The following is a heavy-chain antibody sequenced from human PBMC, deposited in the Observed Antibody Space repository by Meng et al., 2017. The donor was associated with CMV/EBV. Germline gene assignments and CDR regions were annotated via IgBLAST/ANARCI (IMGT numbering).Heavy chain of an antibody. CDR3: ARDNWNFDYYYGMDV. J-gene: IGHJ6*02. D-gene: IGHD1-7*01. V-gene: IGHV4-59*01. CDR2: IYYSGST. CDR1: GGSISSYY. Sequence: SETLSLTCTVSGGSISSYYWSWIRQPPGKGLEWIGYIYYSGSTNYNPSLKSRVTISVDTSKSQFSLKLSSVTAADTAVYYCARDNWNFDYYYGMDVWGQGTTVTVSS.